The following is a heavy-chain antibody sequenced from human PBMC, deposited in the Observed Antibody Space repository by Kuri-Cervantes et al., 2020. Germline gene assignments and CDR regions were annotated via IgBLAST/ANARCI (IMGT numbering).Heavy chain of an antibody. D-gene: IGHD3-22*01. Sequence: GGSLRLSCAASGFTFSSYAMSWVRQAPGKGLEWVSHIDRSGVSIYYADSVQGRFTISRDNVKKSLYLQMYSLRAEDTAVYYCARAPGGRYYDSSGYYRYYYYMDVWGKGTTVTVSS. J-gene: IGHJ6*03. CDR3: ARAPGGRYYDSSGYYRYYYYMDV. V-gene: IGHV3-48*04. CDR2: IDRSGVSI. CDR1: GFTFSSYA.